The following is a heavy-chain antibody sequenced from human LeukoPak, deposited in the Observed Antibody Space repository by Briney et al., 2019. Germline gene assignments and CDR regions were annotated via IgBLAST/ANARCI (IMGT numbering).Heavy chain of an antibody. CDR1: GGSITSGGYY. Sequence: PSQTLSLTCAVSGGSITSGGYYWSWIRQHPGKGMEWIGYFYYSGSTYFNPSLQSRVTISVDTSQNQFSLKLSSVTAADTAVYYSAASIAARRLDYWGQGTLVTVSS. CDR2: FYYSGST. J-gene: IGHJ4*02. V-gene: IGHV4-31*11. D-gene: IGHD6-6*01. CDR3: AASIAARRLDY.